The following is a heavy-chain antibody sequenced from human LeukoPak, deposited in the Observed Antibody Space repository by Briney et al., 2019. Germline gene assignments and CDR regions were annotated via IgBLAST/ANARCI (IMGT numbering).Heavy chain of an antibody. CDR1: GFTFSDYY. Sequence: GGSLRLSCAASGFTFSDYYMSWIRQAPGKGLEWVSYISSSGSTIYYADSVKGRFTISRDNAKNSLYLQMNSLRAEDTAVYYCARDGADSVLLWFGELPHYFDYWGQGTLVTVSS. D-gene: IGHD3-10*01. V-gene: IGHV3-11*01. J-gene: IGHJ4*02. CDR2: ISSSGSTI. CDR3: ARDGADSVLLWFGELPHYFDY.